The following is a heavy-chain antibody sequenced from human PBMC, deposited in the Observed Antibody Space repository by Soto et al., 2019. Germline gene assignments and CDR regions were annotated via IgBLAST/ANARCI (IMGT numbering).Heavy chain of an antibody. CDR2: INADNGNT. D-gene: IGHD3-10*01. J-gene: IGHJ4*02. CDR3: VKDRIIMVRGVLVMHY. V-gene: IGHV1-3*01. CDR1: GYSFTNYA. Sequence: QVQLVQSGAEVKKPGASVKVSCKASGYSFTNYALHWVRQAPGQRLEWMGWINADNGNTKYSQKFQGRITITRDTPASTVYMELNSLRSEDTAIYYCVKDRIIMVRGVLVMHYWGQGTLVTVSS.